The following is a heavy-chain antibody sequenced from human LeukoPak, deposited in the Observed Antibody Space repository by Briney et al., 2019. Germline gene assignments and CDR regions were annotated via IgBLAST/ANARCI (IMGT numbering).Heavy chain of an antibody. CDR1: GFTFSSYA. J-gene: IGHJ5*02. CDR2: ISYDGSNK. V-gene: IGHV3-30-3*01. D-gene: IGHD3-22*01. Sequence: GGSLRLSCAASGFTFSSYAMHWVRQAPGKGLEWVAVISYDGSNKYYADSVKGRFTISRDNSKNTLYLQMNSLRAEDTAVYYCARVSSYYDSSGRITWGQGTLVTVSS. CDR3: ARVSSYYDSSGRIT.